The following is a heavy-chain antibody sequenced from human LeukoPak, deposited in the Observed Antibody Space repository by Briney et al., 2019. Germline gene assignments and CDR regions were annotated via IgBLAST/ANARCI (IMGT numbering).Heavy chain of an antibody. J-gene: IGHJ4*02. V-gene: IGHV1-2*02. Sequence: SVKDSCKASGYTLTGYYMHWVRQAPGQGLEWMGWINPNSGGTNYAQKFQGRVTMTRDTSISTAYMELSRLRSDDTAVYYCEKSLTGTTEYWGQATLVTVSS. CDR1: GYTLTGYY. CDR3: EKSLTGTTEY. CDR2: INPNSGGT. D-gene: IGHD1-7*01.